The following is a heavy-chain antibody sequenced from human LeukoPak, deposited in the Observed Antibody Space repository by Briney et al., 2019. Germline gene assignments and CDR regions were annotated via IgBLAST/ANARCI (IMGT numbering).Heavy chain of an antibody. CDR3: AKDASYSSSWYGLDY. CDR2: IIGSGGTT. Sequence: GGSLRLSCAASGFTFSSYDMNWIRQAPGKGLEWVSSIIGSGGTTYYADSVKGQFTVSRDNPKNTLYLQMHSLRVEDTAVYYCAKDASYSSSWYGLDYWGQGTLVTVSS. D-gene: IGHD6-13*01. J-gene: IGHJ4*02. V-gene: IGHV3-23*01. CDR1: GFTFSSYD.